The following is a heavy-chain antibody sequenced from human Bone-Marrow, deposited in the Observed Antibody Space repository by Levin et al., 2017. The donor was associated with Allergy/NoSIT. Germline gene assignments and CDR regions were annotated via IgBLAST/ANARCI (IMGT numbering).Heavy chain of an antibody. J-gene: IGHJ4*01. CDR2: IWYDGTKQ. V-gene: IGHV3-33*01. CDR1: GFTLSGYG. CDR3: AREDCSVTSSLAAAGFCGGLDI. D-gene: IGHD6-13*01. Sequence: HAGGSLRLSCRATGFTLSGYGMHWVRQAPGKGLEWVAVIWYDGTKQYYADSVKGRFTISRDSSKNTLYLEMNSLRADDTALYYCAREDCSVTSSLAAAGFCGGLDIWGQGTLATVS.